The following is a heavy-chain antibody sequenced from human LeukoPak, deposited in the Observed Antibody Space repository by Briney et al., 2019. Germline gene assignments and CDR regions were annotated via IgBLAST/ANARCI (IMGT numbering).Heavy chain of an antibody. CDR1: GFTFSRYG. D-gene: IGHD6-19*01. CDR2: ISGSGGST. CDR3: AKDHLPGIVVADRDY. Sequence: GGTLRLSCVASGFTFSRYGMTWVRQAPGKGLQWVSAISGSGGSTYYADSVKGRFTISRDNSKNTLYLQINGLRAEDTAVYYCAKDHLPGIVVADRDYWGQGTLVTVSS. J-gene: IGHJ4*02. V-gene: IGHV3-23*01.